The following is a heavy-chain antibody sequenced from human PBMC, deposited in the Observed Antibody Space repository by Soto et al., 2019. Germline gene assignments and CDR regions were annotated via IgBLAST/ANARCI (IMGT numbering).Heavy chain of an antibody. Sequence: ASVKVSCKASGYTFTSYGISWVRQAPGQGLEWVGWISAYNGNTNYAQKLQGRVTMTTDTSTSTAYMELRSLRSDDTAVYYCARERGGYDILTGWNYYYYGMDVWGQGTTVTVSS. CDR3: ARERGGYDILTGWNYYYYGMDV. V-gene: IGHV1-18*01. D-gene: IGHD3-9*01. J-gene: IGHJ6*02. CDR1: GYTFTSYG. CDR2: ISAYNGNT.